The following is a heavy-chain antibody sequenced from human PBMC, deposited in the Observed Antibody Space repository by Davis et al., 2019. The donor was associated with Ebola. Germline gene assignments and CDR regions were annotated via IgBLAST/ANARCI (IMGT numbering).Heavy chain of an antibody. CDR3: ARYYYYDSSGYYYYYYGMDV. CDR2: INHSGST. D-gene: IGHD3-22*01. V-gene: IGHV4-61*01. CDR1: GGSISSSSYY. Sequence: MPSETLSLTCTVSGGSISSSSYYWSWIRQPPGKGLEWIGEINHSGSTNYNPSLKSRVTISVDTSKNQFSLKLSSVTAADTAVYYCARYYYYDSSGYYYYYYGMDVWGQGTTVTVSS. J-gene: IGHJ6*02.